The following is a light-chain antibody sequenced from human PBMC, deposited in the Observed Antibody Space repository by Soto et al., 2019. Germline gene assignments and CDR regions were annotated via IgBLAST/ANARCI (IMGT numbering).Light chain of an antibody. CDR3: SSFTRINTYV. V-gene: IGLV2-14*03. Sequence: QSALTQPASVSGAPGHSITISCTGTSSDVGGYDYVSWYQQHPDKAPKLMIYDVSNRPSGVSDRFSGSKSGNTASLTISGLQAEDEGDYYCSSFTRINTYVFGTGTKVTVL. CDR2: DVS. J-gene: IGLJ1*01. CDR1: SSDVGGYDY.